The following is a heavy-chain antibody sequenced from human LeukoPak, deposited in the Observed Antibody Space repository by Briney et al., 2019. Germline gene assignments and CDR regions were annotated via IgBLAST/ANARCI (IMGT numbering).Heavy chain of an antibody. J-gene: IGHJ4*02. CDR2: INHSGST. V-gene: IGHV4-34*01. Sequence: SETLSLTCAVYGGSFSGYYWSWIRQPPGKGLEWIGEINHSGSTNYNPSLKSRVTISADTSKNQFSLKLSSVTAADTAVYYCARGYSSSWYVDHWGQGTLVTVSS. CDR1: GGSFSGYY. CDR3: ARGYSSSWYVDH. D-gene: IGHD6-13*01.